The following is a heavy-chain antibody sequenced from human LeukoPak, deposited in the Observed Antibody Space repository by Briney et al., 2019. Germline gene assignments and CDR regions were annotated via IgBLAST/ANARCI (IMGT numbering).Heavy chain of an antibody. D-gene: IGHD4-11*01. Sequence: ASVKVSCKASGYTFTVYCMHWVRQAPGQGLERMGWINPNSGGTNYAQKFQGRVTMTRDTSISTAYMELSRLRSDDTAVYYCARALSWTTVTTDNWFDPWGQGTLVTVSS. CDR3: ARALSWTTVTTDNWFDP. J-gene: IGHJ5*02. V-gene: IGHV1-2*02. CDR1: GYTFTVYC. CDR2: INPNSGGT.